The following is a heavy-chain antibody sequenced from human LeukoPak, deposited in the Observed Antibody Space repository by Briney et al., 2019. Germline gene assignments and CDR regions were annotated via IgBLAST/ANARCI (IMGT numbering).Heavy chain of an antibody. CDR2: ISYDGSNK. Sequence: GRSLRLSCAASGFTFSSYAMHWVRQAPGKGLEWVAVISYDGSNKYYADSVKGRFTISRDNSKNALYLQMNSLRAEDTAVYYCARVPGYDSSGYFDYWGQGTLVTVSS. CDR3: ARVPGYDSSGYFDY. V-gene: IGHV3-30-3*01. CDR1: GFTFSSYA. D-gene: IGHD3-22*01. J-gene: IGHJ4*02.